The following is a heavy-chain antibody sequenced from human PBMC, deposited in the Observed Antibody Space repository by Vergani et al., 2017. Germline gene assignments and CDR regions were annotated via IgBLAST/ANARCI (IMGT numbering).Heavy chain of an antibody. Sequence: QVQLVQSGAEVKKPGASVKVSCKASGYTFTSYGISWVRQAPGQGLEWMGWISAYNGNTNYAQKLQGRVTMTTDTSTSTAYMELRSLRSDDTAVYYCARRYCTNGVCYPPCFDYWGQGTLVTVSS. CDR1: GYTFTSYG. CDR2: ISAYNGNT. J-gene: IGHJ4*02. V-gene: IGHV1-18*04. CDR3: ARRYCTNGVCYPPCFDY. D-gene: IGHD2-8*01.